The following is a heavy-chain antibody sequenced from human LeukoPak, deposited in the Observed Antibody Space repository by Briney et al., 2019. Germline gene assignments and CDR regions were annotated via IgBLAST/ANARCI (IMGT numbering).Heavy chain of an antibody. CDR2: ISAHKGDT. D-gene: IGHD2-15*01. Sequence: RASVKVSCKASGYTFTSYDINWVRQAPGQGLEWMGWISAHKGDTEYAQKFQGRVTMTRDTSTSTAYMELQSLTSDDTAVYYCARADIIVVAGATPVGSGFEYWGQGALIIVS. V-gene: IGHV1-18*01. CDR3: ARADIIVVAGATPVGSGFEY. J-gene: IGHJ4*02. CDR1: GYTFTSYD.